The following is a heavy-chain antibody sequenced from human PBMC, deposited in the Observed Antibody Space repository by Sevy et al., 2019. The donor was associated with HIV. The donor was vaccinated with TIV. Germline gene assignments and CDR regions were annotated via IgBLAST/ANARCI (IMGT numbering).Heavy chain of an antibody. J-gene: IGHJ1*01. CDR1: GFTFTSFS. Sequence: GGSLRLSCGASGFTFTSFSMHWVRQAPGKGLEWVATISYDGSNKYYAHSVKGRFTISRDNSKNYLYLQMNSLRAEDTAVYCCALERLSSNVAEYFQNWGQGTLVTVSS. D-gene: IGHD1-1*01. CDR3: ALERLSSNVAEYFQN. CDR2: ISYDGSNK. V-gene: IGHV3-30-3*01.